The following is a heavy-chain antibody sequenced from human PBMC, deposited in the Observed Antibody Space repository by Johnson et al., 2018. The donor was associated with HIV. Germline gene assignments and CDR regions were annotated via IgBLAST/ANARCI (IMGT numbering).Heavy chain of an antibody. D-gene: IGHD1-26*01. Sequence: VQLVESGGGVVQPGRSLRLSCAASGFTFGSYWMSWVRQAPGKGLEWVANIKPDGSEKFFVDSVKGRFTLSRHNAKNSLYLQMNSLRAEDTALYYCARTLKWELGLPDWDSFDIWGQGTMVTVSA. CDR3: ARTLKWELGLPDWDSFDI. J-gene: IGHJ3*02. CDR1: GFTFGSYW. V-gene: IGHV3-7*05. CDR2: IKPDGSEK.